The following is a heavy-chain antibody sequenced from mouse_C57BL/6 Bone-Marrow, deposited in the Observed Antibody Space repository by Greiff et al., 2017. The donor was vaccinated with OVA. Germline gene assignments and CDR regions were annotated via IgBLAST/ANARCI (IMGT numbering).Heavy chain of an antibody. CDR3: ARDENYGSSYWFAY. D-gene: IGHD1-1*01. CDR2: SRNKANDYTT. V-gene: IGHV7-1*01. J-gene: IGHJ3*01. CDR1: GFTFSDFY. Sequence: EVQLVESGGGLVQSGRSLRLSCATSGFTFSDFYMEWVRQAPGKGLEWIAASRNKANDYTTEYSASVKGRFIVSRDTSQSILYLQMNALRAEDTAIYYCARDENYGSSYWFAYWGQGTLVTVSA.